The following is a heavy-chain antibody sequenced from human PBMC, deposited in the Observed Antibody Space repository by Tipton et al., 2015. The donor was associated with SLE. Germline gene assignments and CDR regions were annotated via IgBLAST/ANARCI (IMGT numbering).Heavy chain of an antibody. Sequence: GSLRLSCAASGFPFSSYWMHWVRQAPGKGLVWVSRTNCDGSSTIYADSVKGRFTKSTDNAKNTLYLQMSSLRAEDTAVYYCVRATTGTRMDVWGQGTTVTVSS. D-gene: IGHD1-1*01. CDR2: TNCDGSST. J-gene: IGHJ6*02. CDR3: VRATTGTRMDV. V-gene: IGHV3-74*01. CDR1: GFPFSSYW.